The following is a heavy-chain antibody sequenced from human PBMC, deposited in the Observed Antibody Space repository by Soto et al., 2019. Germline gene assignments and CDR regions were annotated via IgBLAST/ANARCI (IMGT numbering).Heavy chain of an antibody. CDR2: VYFSGST. Sequence: LSSSVSWGTSVDLDGSWILQQPGKGLEWIGYVYFSGSTKYNPSLTSRVTISVDMSKKQFSLRLTSMTSADTAVYYCSRERGAVASIADAFDIWGQGTLVSVSS. V-gene: IGHV4-59*11. CDR3: SRERGAVASIADAFDI. J-gene: IGHJ3*02. D-gene: IGHD6-6*01. CDR1: WGTSVDLD.